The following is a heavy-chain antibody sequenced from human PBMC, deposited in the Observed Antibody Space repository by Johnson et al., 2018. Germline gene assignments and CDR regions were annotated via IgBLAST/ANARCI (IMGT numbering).Heavy chain of an antibody. CDR1: SFTFSNAW. Sequence: VELLEAGGGLVEHRGSLRLSCAGSSFTFSNAWMNWVRKAPGKGLEWVGRIRNKRSTYATAYAASLKGRSTISRDDSKNPLYRQMNSLKTEDTAVYYCARQVVIPTADAFDIWGQGTMVTVSS. CDR2: IRNKRSTYAT. D-gene: IGHD4-23*01. J-gene: IGHJ3*02. V-gene: IGHV3-72*01. CDR3: ARQVVIPTADAFDI.